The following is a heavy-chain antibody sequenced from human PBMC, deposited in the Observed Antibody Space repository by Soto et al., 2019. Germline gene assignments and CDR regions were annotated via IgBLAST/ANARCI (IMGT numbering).Heavy chain of an antibody. CDR1: GFTFSSYW. J-gene: IGHJ4*02. Sequence: GGSLSLSCAASGFTFSSYWMGWVRQAPGKGLEWVANIKQDGSEKYYVDSVKGRFTISRDNAKNSLYLQMNSLRAEDTAVYYCARGVMITFGGPRPLMGYFDYWGQGTLVTVSS. CDR2: IKQDGSEK. D-gene: IGHD3-16*01. V-gene: IGHV3-7*01. CDR3: ARGVMITFGGPRPLMGYFDY.